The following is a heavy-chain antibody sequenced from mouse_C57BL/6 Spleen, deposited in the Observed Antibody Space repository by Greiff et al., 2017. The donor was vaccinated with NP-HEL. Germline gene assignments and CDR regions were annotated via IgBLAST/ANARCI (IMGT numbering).Heavy chain of an antibody. CDR3: TLNCFYAMDY. D-gene: IGHD1-3*01. Sequence: QVQLKESGAELVRPGASVTLSCKASGYTFTDYEMHWVKQTPVHGLEWIGAIDPETGGTAYNQKFKGKAILTADKSSSTAYMELRSLTSEDSAVYYCTLNCFYAMDYWGQGTSVTVSS. CDR2: IDPETGGT. V-gene: IGHV1-15*01. CDR1: GYTFTDYE. J-gene: IGHJ4*01.